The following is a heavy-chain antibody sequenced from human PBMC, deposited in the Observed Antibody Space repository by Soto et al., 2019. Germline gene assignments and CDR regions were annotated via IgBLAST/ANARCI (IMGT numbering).Heavy chain of an antibody. V-gene: IGHV4-39*01. CDR3: ARHAATTMVRGATDLDF. D-gene: IGHD3-10*01. CDR2: IYYSGST. CDR1: GGSISSSSYY. Sequence: NPSETLSLTCTVSGGSISSSSYYWGWIRQPPGKGLEWIGSIYYSGSTYYNPSLKSRVTISVDTSKNQFSLKLSSVTAADTAVYYCARHAATTMVRGATDLDFWGQGILVTVSS. J-gene: IGHJ4*02.